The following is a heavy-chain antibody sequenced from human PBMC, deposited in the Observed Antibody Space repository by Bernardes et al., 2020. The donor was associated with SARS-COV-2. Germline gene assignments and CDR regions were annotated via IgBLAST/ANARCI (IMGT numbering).Heavy chain of an antibody. CDR2: ISGSGGST. CDR1: GFTFSSYA. Sequence: GGSLRLSCAASGFTFSSYAMSWVRQAPGKGLEWVSAISGSGGSTYYADSVKGRFTISRDNSKNTLYLQMNSLRAEDTAVYYCAKDPRGYSYGYYTRFDPWGQGTLVTVSS. J-gene: IGHJ5*02. CDR3: AKDPRGYSYGYYTRFDP. V-gene: IGHV3-23*01. D-gene: IGHD5-18*01.